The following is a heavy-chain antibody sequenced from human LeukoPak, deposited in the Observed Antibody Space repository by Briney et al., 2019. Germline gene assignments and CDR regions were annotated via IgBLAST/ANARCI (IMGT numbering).Heavy chain of an antibody. CDR1: GYTFTGYY. D-gene: IGHD3-10*01. Sequence: ASVKVSYKASGYTFTGYYMHWVRQAPGHGLEWMGWMNPNSGGTNYAQKFQGRVTMTRDTSISTAYMELSRLRSDDTAVYYCARDSYYGSGSYWQPNYWGQGTLVTVSS. CDR3: ARDSYYGSGSYWQPNY. V-gene: IGHV1-2*02. J-gene: IGHJ4*02. CDR2: MNPNSGGT.